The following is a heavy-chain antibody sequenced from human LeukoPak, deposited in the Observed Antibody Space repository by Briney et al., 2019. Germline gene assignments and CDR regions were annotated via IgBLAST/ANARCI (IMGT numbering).Heavy chain of an antibody. V-gene: IGHV5-51*01. CDR1: GYRFSNYW. CDR2: IYPGDSDT. D-gene: IGHD5-24*01. CDR3: ARGHTQRWLQWEDY. Sequence: GESLKISCKGSGYRFSNYWIGWVRQMPGKGLEWMGIIYPGDSDTRYSPSFQGQVTISADKSISTAYLQWSSLKASDTAMYYCARGHTQRWLQWEDYWGQGTLVTVSS. J-gene: IGHJ4*02.